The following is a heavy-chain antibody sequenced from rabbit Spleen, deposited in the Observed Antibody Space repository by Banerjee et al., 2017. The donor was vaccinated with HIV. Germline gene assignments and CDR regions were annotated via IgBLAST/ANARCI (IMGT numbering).Heavy chain of an antibody. CDR3: ATNHYTGDFNL. CDR2: IAIGSVRT. Sequence: QEHLEESGGDLVKPGASLTLTCTASGFSFSSGYYMCWVRQAPGKGLEWIGCIAIGSVRTYYASWAKGRFTISKTSSTTVTLQMTSLTAADTATYFCATNHYTGDFNLWGPGTLVTVS. D-gene: IGHD4-1*01. V-gene: IGHV1S45*01. CDR1: GFSFSSGYY. J-gene: IGHJ4*01.